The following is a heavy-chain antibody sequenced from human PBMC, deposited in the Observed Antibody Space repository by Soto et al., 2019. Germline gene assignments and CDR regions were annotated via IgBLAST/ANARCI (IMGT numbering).Heavy chain of an antibody. V-gene: IGHV1-69*13. Sequence: SVKVSCKASVFTSSGISWVRQAPGQGLEWMGGIIPIFGTANYAQKFQGRVTITADESTSTAYMELSSLRSEDTAVYYCARDSEYYDISRGMDVWGQGTTVTVSS. J-gene: IGHJ6*02. D-gene: IGHD3-9*01. CDR3: ARDSEYYDISRGMDV. CDR2: IIPIFGTA. CDR1: VFTSSG.